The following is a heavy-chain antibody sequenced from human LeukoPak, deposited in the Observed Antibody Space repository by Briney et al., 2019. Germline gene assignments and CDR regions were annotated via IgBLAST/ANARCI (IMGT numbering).Heavy chain of an antibody. D-gene: IGHD4-11*01. Sequence: ASVTVSCKASGYTFTGYYIHWVRQAPGQGLEWMGWINPNSGGTNYAQKFQGRVTMTRDTSISTAYMELSRLTSDDTAMYYCARDSNTGNGMDVWGQGTTVAVSS. J-gene: IGHJ6*02. V-gene: IGHV1-2*02. CDR2: INPNSGGT. CDR3: ARDSNTGNGMDV. CDR1: GYTFTGYY.